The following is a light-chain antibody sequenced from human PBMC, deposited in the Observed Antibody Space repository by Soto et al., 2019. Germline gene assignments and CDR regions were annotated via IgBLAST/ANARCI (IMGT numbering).Light chain of an antibody. V-gene: IGKV1-39*01. CDR3: QQSYSPPWT. J-gene: IGKJ1*01. CDR2: ITS. Sequence: IQMTRSPSSLSASVGDRVTITCRAGQSIGTSLNWYQQKVGKAPKLLIYITSNLQSGVPSRFSGSGSGTHFTLTINSLQPEDLATYYCQQSYSPPWTFGQGTKVDIK. CDR1: QSIGTS.